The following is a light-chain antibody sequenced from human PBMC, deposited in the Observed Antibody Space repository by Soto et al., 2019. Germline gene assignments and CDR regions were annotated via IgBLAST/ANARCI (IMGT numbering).Light chain of an antibody. Sequence: QSVLTQPASVSGSPGQSITISCTGTSSDVGGYNYVSRYQQHPGKAPKLMIYDVNDRPSGVSHRFSGSKSGNTASLSISGLQPEDEADYYCSSYTSSTTDVFGTGNKVTVL. CDR2: DVN. CDR3: SSYTSSTTDV. V-gene: IGLV2-14*03. CDR1: SSDVGGYNY. J-gene: IGLJ1*01.